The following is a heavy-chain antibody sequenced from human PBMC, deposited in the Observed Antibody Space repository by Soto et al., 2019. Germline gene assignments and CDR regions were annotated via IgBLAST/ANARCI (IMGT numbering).Heavy chain of an antibody. D-gene: IGHD3-10*01. CDR3: ASRDYGSGPCGMDV. V-gene: IGHV1-69*02. J-gene: IGHJ6*02. Sequence: QVQLVQSGAEVKKPGSSVKVSCKASGGTLSSYTISWVRQAPGQGIQWMGRIIPILGIANYAQTFQVRVTITANQSTSTADRELSSLRSDDTAVSYCASRDYGSGPCGMDVCGQGTTVTVAS. CDR2: IIPILGIA. CDR1: GGTLSSYT.